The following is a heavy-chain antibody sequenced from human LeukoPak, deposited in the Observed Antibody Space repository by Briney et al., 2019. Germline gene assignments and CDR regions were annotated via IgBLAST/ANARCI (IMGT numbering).Heavy chain of an antibody. CDR2: INAGNGNT. J-gene: IGHJ5*02. CDR3: ARDRGIVGATKSNWFDP. V-gene: IGHV1-3*03. CDR1: GYTFTSYN. Sequence: ASVKVSCKASGYTFTSYNMHWVRQAPGQRLEWMGWINAGNGNTKYSQEFQGRVTITRDTSASTAYMELSSLRSEDMAVYYCARDRGIVGATKSNWFDPWGQGTLVTVSS. D-gene: IGHD1-26*01.